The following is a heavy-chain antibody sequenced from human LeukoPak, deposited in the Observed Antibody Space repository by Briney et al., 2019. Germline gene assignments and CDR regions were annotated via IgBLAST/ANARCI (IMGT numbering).Heavy chain of an antibody. CDR2: IRSKAYGGTT. Sequence: QSGGSLRLSCTASGFTFGDHAMSWVRQAPGKGLEWVGFIRSKAYGGTTEYAASVKGRFTISRDDSKSIAYLQMNSLKTEDTAVYYCTRDLTTFDYWGQGTLVTVSS. CDR3: TRDLTTFDY. J-gene: IGHJ4*02. CDR1: GFTFGDHA. V-gene: IGHV3-49*04. D-gene: IGHD3-9*01.